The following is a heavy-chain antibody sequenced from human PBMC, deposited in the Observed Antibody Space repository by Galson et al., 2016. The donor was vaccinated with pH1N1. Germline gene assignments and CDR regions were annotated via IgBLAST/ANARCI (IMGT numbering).Heavy chain of an antibody. D-gene: IGHD3-22*01. CDR2: IIAIFNTP. J-gene: IGHJ3*02. Sequence: SVKVSCKASGVIFNSYAINWVRQAPGQGLEWMGGIIAIFNTPNYAQDFQGRATITADKPTTTVYLELSGLTSEDTAVYYCARARNYYGNEAFDIWGQGTKVIVSS. CDR3: ARARNYYGNEAFDI. V-gene: IGHV1-69*06. CDR1: GVIFNSYA.